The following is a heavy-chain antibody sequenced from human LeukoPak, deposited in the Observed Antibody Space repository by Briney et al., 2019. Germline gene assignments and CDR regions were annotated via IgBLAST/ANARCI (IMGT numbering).Heavy chain of an antibody. CDR2: ITSGSSYI. J-gene: IGHJ5*02. CDR3: ARKVVEGSWFDP. V-gene: IGHV3-21*01. Sequence: GGSLRLSCAASGFTFNTYTMNWVRQAPGKGLGWVSSITSGSSYIYYADSLKGRFTISRDNAKNSLFLQMNSLRAEDTAVYYCARKVVEGSWFDPWGQGTLVTVSS. D-gene: IGHD2-15*01. CDR1: GFTFNTYT.